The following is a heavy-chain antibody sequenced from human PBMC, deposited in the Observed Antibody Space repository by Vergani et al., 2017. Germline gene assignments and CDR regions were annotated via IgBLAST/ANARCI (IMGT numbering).Heavy chain of an antibody. CDR1: GASINNDFYY. CDR3: AGDNEQHRPRAFGL. J-gene: IGHJ3*01. V-gene: IGHV4-61*02. D-gene: IGHD2-8*01. CDR2: IYVSGIT. Sequence: QVQLQESGPGLVKPSQTLSLTRTVSGASINNDFYYWHWIRQPAGKGLEWIGRIYVSGITDYNSSLQSRVSMSVDTSKNQFSLTLTSVTAADTAVYYCAGDNEQHRPRAFGLWGQGAMVAVSS.